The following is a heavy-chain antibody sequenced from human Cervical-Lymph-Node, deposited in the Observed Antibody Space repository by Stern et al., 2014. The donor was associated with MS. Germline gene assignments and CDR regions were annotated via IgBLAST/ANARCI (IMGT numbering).Heavy chain of an antibody. CDR2: IIPIFGTA. V-gene: IGHV1-69*01. Sequence: VQLVESGAEVKKPGSSVKVSCKASGGTFSSYAISWVRQAHGQGLEWMGGIIPIFGTANYAQKFQGRVTITADESTSTAYMELSSLRSEDTAVYYCARVASCSGGSCYQPFDYWGQGTLVTVSS. J-gene: IGHJ4*02. D-gene: IGHD2-15*01. CDR1: GGTFSSYA. CDR3: ARVASCSGGSCYQPFDY.